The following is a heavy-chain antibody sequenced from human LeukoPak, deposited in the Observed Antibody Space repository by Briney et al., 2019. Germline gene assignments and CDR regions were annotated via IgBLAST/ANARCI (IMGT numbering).Heavy chain of an antibody. Sequence: SETLSLTCDVPGGSFSGYLWSWLRQPPGKGLEWVGEINYNGEIANYNPSLKSRVTISVDTSKNQFSLKLSSVTAADTAVYYCARAGPAADISFFDYWGQGTLVTVSS. J-gene: IGHJ4*02. V-gene: IGHV4-34*09. CDR3: ARAGPAADISFFDY. CDR2: INYNGEIA. D-gene: IGHD2-2*01. CDR1: GGSFSGYL.